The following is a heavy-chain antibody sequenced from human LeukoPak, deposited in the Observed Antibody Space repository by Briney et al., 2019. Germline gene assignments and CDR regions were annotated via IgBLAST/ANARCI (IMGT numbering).Heavy chain of an antibody. Sequence: GGSLRLSCAASGFTFSNYAMTWVRQAPGKGLEWVSVISGSGSNTDYADSVKGRFTISRDNSKNTLSLQMNSLRAEDTAVYYCAKDSYYDSSGYYPVDYWGQGTLVTVSS. CDR2: ISGSGSNT. J-gene: IGHJ4*02. CDR3: AKDSYYDSSGYYPVDY. CDR1: GFTFSNYA. D-gene: IGHD3-22*01. V-gene: IGHV3-23*01.